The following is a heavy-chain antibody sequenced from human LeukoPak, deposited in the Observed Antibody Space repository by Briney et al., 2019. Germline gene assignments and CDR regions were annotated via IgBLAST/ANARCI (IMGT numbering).Heavy chain of an antibody. J-gene: IGHJ6*02. CDR2: IKSKTDGGTT. V-gene: IGHV3-15*01. D-gene: IGHD3-9*01. Sequence: GGSLRLSCAASGFTFSNAWMSWVRQAPGKGLEWVGRIKSKTDGGTTDYAAPVKGRFTISRDDSKNTLYLQMNSLKSEDTAMYYCTRHYDILTGYYFIGNGMDVWGQGTTVTVSS. CDR1: GFTFSNAW. CDR3: TRHYDILTGYYFIGNGMDV.